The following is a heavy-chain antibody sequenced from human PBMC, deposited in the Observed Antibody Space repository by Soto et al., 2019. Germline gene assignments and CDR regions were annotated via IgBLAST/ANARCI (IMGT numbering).Heavy chain of an antibody. CDR3: APTGPD. CDR2: IWVDGSNK. J-gene: IGHJ4*02. CDR1: VFPFGSYG. Sequence: GGSLTLSCPAFVFPFGSYGMHWVRQAPGKGLGWVAVIWVDGSNKFYADSVKGRFTISRDNSKNTVSLQMNSLRDEDSAAYYCAPTGPDWGQGTLVTVSS. V-gene: IGHV3-33*01.